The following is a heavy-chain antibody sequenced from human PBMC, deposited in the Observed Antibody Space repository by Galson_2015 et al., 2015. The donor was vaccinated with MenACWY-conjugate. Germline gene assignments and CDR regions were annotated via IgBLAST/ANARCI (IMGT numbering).Heavy chain of an antibody. CDR3: ARGWASGYYYYY. V-gene: IGHV3-53*01. CDR1: GFTVSSNY. Sequence: SLRLSCAASGFTVSSNYMSWVRQAPGKRLEWVSVIYSGGSTYYADSVKGRFTISRDNSKNTLYLQMNSLRAEDTAVYYCARGWASGYYYYYWGQGTLVTVSS. CDR2: IYSGGST. J-gene: IGHJ4*02. D-gene: IGHD3-22*01.